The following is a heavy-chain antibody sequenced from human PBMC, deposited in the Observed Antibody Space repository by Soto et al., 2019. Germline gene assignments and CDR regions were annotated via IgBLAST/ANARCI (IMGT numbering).Heavy chain of an antibody. V-gene: IGHV3-23*01. CDR3: AKYSEGSGVYYYYYGMDV. CDR1: GFTFSSYA. Sequence: EVQLLESGGGLVQPGGSLRLSCAASGFTFSSYAMSWVRQAPGMGLEWVSAISGSGGSTYYADSVKGRFTISRDNSKNTLYLQMNSLRAEDTAVYYCAKYSEGSGVYYYYYGMDVWGQGTTVTVSS. D-gene: IGHD2-8*01. J-gene: IGHJ6*02. CDR2: ISGSGGST.